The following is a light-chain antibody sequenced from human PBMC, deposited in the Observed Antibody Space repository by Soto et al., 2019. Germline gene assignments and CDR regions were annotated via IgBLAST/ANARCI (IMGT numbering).Light chain of an antibody. CDR1: HSLLHSNGYNY. V-gene: IGKV2-28*01. J-gene: IGKJ1*01. Sequence: DIVMTQSPLSLPVTPGEPASISCRSSHSLLHSNGYNYLNWFVQKPGQSPQLLIYLGSNRASGVPDRFSGSGSGTDFTLKISRVEAEDVGVYYCMQALQTAWTFGQGTKVDIK. CDR3: MQALQTAWT. CDR2: LGS.